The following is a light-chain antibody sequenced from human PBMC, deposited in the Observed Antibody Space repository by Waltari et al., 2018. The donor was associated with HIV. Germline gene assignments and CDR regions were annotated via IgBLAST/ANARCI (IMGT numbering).Light chain of an antibody. CDR2: GAS. V-gene: IGKV1-NL1*01. CDR3: QQHYTLPYT. Sequence: DIQMAQTPSSLSASVADRVTVTCLTSRALSYSLTWYQQKPGQAPKLRLSGASTWESGVLSRCRGGGSGTDYTRTISSLQPKDSATYHCQQHYTLPYTFGQGTKLEIK. CDR1: RALSYS. J-gene: IGKJ2*01.